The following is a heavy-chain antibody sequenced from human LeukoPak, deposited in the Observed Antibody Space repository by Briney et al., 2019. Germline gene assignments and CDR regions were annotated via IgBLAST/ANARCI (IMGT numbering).Heavy chain of an antibody. CDR1: GFSVSSSY. CDR2: VYSGGTT. V-gene: IGHV3-53*01. D-gene: IGHD5-24*01. CDR3: ARGPRDGYNFDY. J-gene: IGHJ4*02. Sequence: GGSLRLSCAASGFSVSSSYMSWVRQAPGKGLEWVSVVYSGGTTYYADSVKGRFTISRDNSKNTLCLQMNSLRAEDTAVYYCARGPRDGYNFDYWGQGTLVIVSS.